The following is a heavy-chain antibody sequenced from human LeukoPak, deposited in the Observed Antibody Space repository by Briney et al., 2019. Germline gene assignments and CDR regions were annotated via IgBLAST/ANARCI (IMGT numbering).Heavy chain of an antibody. D-gene: IGHD3-22*01. V-gene: IGHV3-53*01. Sequence: GGSLRLSCAASGFTVSSNYMSWVRQAPEKGLEWVSVIYSGGSTYYADSVKGRFTISRDNSKNTLYLQMNSLRAEDTAVYYCAREGYDSSGYFFDYWGQGTLVTVSS. CDR3: AREGYDSSGYFFDY. CDR2: IYSGGST. CDR1: GFTVSSNY. J-gene: IGHJ4*02.